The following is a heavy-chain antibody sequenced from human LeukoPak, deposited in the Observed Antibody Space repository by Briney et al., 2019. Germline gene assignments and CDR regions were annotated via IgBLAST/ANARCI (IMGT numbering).Heavy chain of an antibody. CDR3: ARGGWYYFY. CDR1: GGSISSYY. CDR2: IYYSGST. V-gene: IGHV4-59*01. D-gene: IGHD6-19*01. Sequence: SETLSLTCTVSGGSISSYYWSWIRQPPGKGLEWIGYIYYSGSTYYNPSLKSRVTISVDTSKNQFSLKLSSVTAADTAVYYCARGGWYYFYWGQGTLVTVSS. J-gene: IGHJ4*02.